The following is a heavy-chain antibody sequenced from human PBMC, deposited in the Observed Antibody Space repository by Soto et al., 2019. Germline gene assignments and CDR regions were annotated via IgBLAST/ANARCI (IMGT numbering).Heavy chain of an antibody. V-gene: IGHV3-74*01. Sequence: EVQLVESGGGLVQPGGSLRLSCAVSGFTSSSFWMHWVRQAPGEGLVWVSRINTDGSSTSYADSVKGRFTISRDNAKNTLYLQMNSLRVEDTAMYYCAKRGVATVGVSYWGQGTLVTVSS. CDR3: AKRGVATVGVSY. J-gene: IGHJ4*02. CDR2: INTDGSST. CDR1: GFTSSSFW. D-gene: IGHD3-10*01.